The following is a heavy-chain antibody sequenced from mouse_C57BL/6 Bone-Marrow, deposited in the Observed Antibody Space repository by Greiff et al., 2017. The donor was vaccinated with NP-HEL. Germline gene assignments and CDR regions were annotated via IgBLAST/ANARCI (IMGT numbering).Heavy chain of an antibody. D-gene: IGHD1-1*01. CDR1: GYTFTDYN. CDR3: ARKGDGSSRYYFDY. Sequence: VQLQQSGPELVKPGASVKMSCKASGYTFTDYNMHWVKQSHGKSLEWIGYINPNNGGTSYNQKFKGKATLTVNKSSSTAYMELRSLTSEDAAVYYCARKGDGSSRYYFDYWGQGTTLTVSS. J-gene: IGHJ2*01. CDR2: INPNNGGT. V-gene: IGHV1-22*01.